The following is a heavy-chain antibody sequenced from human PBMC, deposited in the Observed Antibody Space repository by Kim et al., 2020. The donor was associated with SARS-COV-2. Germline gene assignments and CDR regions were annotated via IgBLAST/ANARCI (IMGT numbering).Heavy chain of an antibody. CDR3: AKGWDETGYGHYYYHYDMDG. CDR2: ISWNSGTI. D-gene: IGHD3-9*01. CDR1: GFTFDDYG. Sequence: GGSLRLSCAASGFTFDDYGMNWVRQTPGKGLEWVSGISWNSGTIGYADSVKGRFTISRDNAKKSLYLQMNSLRAEDTALYYCAKGWDETGYGHYYYHYDMDGWGQGTTVTVSS. J-gene: IGHJ6*02. V-gene: IGHV3-9*01.